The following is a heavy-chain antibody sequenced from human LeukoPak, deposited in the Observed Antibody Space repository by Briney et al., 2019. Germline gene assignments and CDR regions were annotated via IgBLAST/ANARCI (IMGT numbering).Heavy chain of an antibody. CDR3: ARDLDFWSGYYSDY. CDR1: GGSFSGYY. CDR2: INNSGST. V-gene: IGHV4-34*01. D-gene: IGHD3-3*01. J-gene: IGHJ4*02. Sequence: SETLSLTCAVYGGSFSGYYWNWIRQPPGKGLEWIGEINNSGSTNYNPSLKSRVTISVDTSKNQFSLKLSSVTAADTAVYYCARDLDFWSGYYSDYWGQGTLVTVSS.